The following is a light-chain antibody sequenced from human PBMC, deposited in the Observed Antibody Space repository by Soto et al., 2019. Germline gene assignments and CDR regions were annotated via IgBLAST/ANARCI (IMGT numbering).Light chain of an antibody. V-gene: IGKV3-20*01. CDR2: GAS. Sequence: EIVLTQSPGTLSLSPGERATLSCRTSQTVSSTFLAWYQQKPGQAPRLLIYGASSRATGIPDGFSGSGSGTDFNLTVSRLAPEDFAVYYCQQYATSPRTFGQGTKVDIK. CDR1: QTVSSTF. CDR3: QQYATSPRT. J-gene: IGKJ1*01.